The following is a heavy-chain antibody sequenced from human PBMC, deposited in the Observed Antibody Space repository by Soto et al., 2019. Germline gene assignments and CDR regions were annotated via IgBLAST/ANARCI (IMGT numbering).Heavy chain of an antibody. CDR1: GGSFSGYY. J-gene: IGHJ4*02. CDR2: INHSGST. V-gene: IGHV4-34*01. CDR3: AREGYY. Sequence: ESLGLSCAVYGGSFSGYYWSWIRQPPGKGLEWIGEINHSGSTSYNPSLKSLVTISIDTSKNQFSLNLSSVTHADTAVYYCAREGYYWGQGTPVTVYS.